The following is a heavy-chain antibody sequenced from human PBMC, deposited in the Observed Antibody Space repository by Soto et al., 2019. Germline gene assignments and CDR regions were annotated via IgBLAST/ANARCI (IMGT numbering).Heavy chain of an antibody. CDR3: AREEGLTRFDP. Sequence: ASVKVSCKASGYTFTSYAMNWVRQAPGQGLEWTGWINTNTGNPTYAQGFTGRFVFSLVTSVSTAYLQICSLKAEDTAVYYCAREEGLTRFDPWGQGTLVTVSS. CDR1: GYTFTSYA. V-gene: IGHV7-4-1*01. CDR2: INTNTGNP. J-gene: IGHJ5*02.